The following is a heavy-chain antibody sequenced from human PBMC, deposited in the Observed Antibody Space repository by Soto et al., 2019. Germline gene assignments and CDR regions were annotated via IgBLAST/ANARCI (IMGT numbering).Heavy chain of an antibody. V-gene: IGHV6-1*01. D-gene: IGHD6-6*01. CDR3: GRAKEYTSSSGLDV. J-gene: IGHJ6*02. CDR1: GDSVSSNSAA. CDR2: TYYRSKWYS. Sequence: SQTLSLTCGISGDSVSSNSAAWNWIRQSPSRGLEWLGRTYYRSKWYSDYAVSVKSRITINPDTSKNQFSLHLNSVTPEDTAVYYCGRAKEYTSSSGLDVWGQGTTVTAP.